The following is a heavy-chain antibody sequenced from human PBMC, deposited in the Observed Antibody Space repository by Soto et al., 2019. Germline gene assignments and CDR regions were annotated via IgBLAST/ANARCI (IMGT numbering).Heavy chain of an antibody. CDR3: ARDPLPDIVVVPAAKSSDAFDI. CDR1: GFTFSSYS. J-gene: IGHJ3*02. V-gene: IGHV3-21*01. CDR2: ISSSSSYI. D-gene: IGHD2-2*01. Sequence: GGSLRISGAASGFTFSSYSMNWVRQAPGKGLEWVSSISSSSSYIYYADSVKGRFTISRDNAKNSLYLQMNSLRAEDTAVYYCARDPLPDIVVVPAAKSSDAFDIWGPGTMVTVSS.